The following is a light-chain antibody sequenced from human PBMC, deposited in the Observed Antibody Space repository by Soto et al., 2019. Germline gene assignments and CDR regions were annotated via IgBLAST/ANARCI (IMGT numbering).Light chain of an antibody. CDR2: GAS. V-gene: IGKV3D-20*02. J-gene: IGKJ1*01. CDR3: QQRSNWPPWT. CDR1: QSVSSSY. Sequence: EIVLTQSPGTLSLSPGERATLSCRAVQSVSSSYLAWYQQKPGQAPRLLIYGASSRATGIPDRFSGSGSATDFTLTISSLEPEDFAVYYCQQRSNWPPWTFGQGTKVDIK.